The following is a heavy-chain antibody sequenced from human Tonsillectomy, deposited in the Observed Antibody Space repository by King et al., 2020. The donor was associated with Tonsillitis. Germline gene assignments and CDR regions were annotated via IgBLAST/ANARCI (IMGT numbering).Heavy chain of an antibody. CDR2: IRSSSTYI. D-gene: IGHD1-26*01. CDR3: ARELPIDY. CDR1: GFTFSSYS. J-gene: IGHJ4*02. V-gene: IGHV3-21*01. Sequence: VQLVGSGGGLVKPGGSLRLSCAASGFTFSSYSMNWVRQAPGKGLEWVSSIRSSSTYIYTADSVKGRFTISRDNAKNSLYLQMNSLRAEDTAVYYCARELPIDYWGQGTLVTVSS.